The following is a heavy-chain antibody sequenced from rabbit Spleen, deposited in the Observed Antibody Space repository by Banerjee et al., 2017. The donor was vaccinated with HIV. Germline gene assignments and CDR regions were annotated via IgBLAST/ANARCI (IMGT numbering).Heavy chain of an antibody. CDR1: GFSFSSSDY. CDR2: IAGSSSGFT. Sequence: QSLEESGGDLVKPGASLTLTCTASGFSFSSSDYMCWVRQAPGKGLEWISCIAGSSSGFTYSATWAKGRFTCSKTSSTTVTLQMTSLTVADTATYFCARGPPYGAGYAVTQLDLWGQCTLVTVS. D-gene: IGHD6-1*01. CDR3: ARGPPYGAGYAVTQLDL. V-gene: IGHV1S40*01. J-gene: IGHJ3*01.